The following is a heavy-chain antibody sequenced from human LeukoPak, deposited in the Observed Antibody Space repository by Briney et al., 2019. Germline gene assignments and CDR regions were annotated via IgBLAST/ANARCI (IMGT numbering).Heavy chain of an antibody. Sequence: PSQTLSLTCTVSGGSISSGDYYWSWIRQPPGKGLEWIGYIYYSGSVYYNPSLKSRVTISVDTSKNQFSLKLSSVTAADTAVYYCAREHYCSGSYSGYFDYWGQGSLVTVSS. J-gene: IGHJ4*02. CDR1: GGSISSGDYY. CDR2: IYYSGSV. D-gene: IGHD3-10*01. V-gene: IGHV4-30-4*01. CDR3: AREHYCSGSYSGYFDY.